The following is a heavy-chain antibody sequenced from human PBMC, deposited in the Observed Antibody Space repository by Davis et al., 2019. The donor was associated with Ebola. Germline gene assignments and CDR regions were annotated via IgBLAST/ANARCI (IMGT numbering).Heavy chain of an antibody. CDR2: IYPGDSDT. CDR3: ARVSSGTGGRTPDDFDL. V-gene: IGHV5-51*01. CDR1: EYIFTNYW. Sequence: GESLNISCKVSEYIFTNYWISRVRQVPGKGLEWMGIIYPGDSDTRYSPSFQGQVTISVDRSINIVYLQWSSLEASDTAMYFCARVSSGTGGRTPDDFDLWGPGTMVTVSS. D-gene: IGHD2-8*02. J-gene: IGHJ3*01.